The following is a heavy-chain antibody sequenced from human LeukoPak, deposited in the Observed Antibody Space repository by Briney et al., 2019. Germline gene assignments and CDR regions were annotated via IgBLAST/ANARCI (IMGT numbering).Heavy chain of an antibody. V-gene: IGHV4-59*01. CDR3: ARPRRQDAYNGHCWYFDL. CDR2: VSYSGRT. Sequence: SETLSLTCTVSGGSITNYYWNWIRQPPGKDLEWIGCVSYSGRTHYSSALKSRVTISVDTSKNQFSLNLRSVTAADTAVYYCARPRRQDAYNGHCWYFDLWGRGTLVTVSS. D-gene: IGHD5-24*01. CDR1: GGSITNYY. J-gene: IGHJ2*01.